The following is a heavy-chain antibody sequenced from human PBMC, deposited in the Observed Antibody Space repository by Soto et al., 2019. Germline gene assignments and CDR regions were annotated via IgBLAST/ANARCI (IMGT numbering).Heavy chain of an antibody. CDR1: GFTFSSYW. J-gene: IGHJ6*02. CDR2: IKQDGSEK. Sequence: XGSLRLSGAASGFTFSSYWMSWVRQAPGKGLEWVANIKQDGSEKYYVDSLKGRFTISRDNAKNSLYLQMNSLRAEDTAVYYCARFGSSWYYYYYGMDVWGQGATVTASS. V-gene: IGHV3-7*01. D-gene: IGHD6-13*01. CDR3: ARFGSSWYYYYYGMDV.